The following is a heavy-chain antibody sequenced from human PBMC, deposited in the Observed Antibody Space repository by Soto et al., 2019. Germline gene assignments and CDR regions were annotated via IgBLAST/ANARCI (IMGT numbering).Heavy chain of an antibody. D-gene: IGHD4-17*01. Sequence: QVQLVESGGGVVQPGRSLRLSCAASGFTFSSYGMHWVRQAPGKGLEWVAVIWYDGSNKYYADSVKGRFTISRDNSKNTMYLQMNSLRAEDTAVYYCAREDYAAFDIWGQGTMVTVSS. V-gene: IGHV3-33*01. CDR2: IWYDGSNK. CDR3: AREDYAAFDI. CDR1: GFTFSSYG. J-gene: IGHJ3*02.